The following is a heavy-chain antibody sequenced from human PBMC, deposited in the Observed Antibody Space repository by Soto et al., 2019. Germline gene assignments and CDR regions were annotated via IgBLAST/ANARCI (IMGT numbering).Heavy chain of an antibody. D-gene: IGHD2-21*02. CDR1: SGSISRYS. J-gene: IGHJ3*02. CDR2: IYTSGST. Sequence: PERMSLTCPSGSGSISRYSCRWIRQPAGKGLEWIGRIYTSGSTNYNPSLKSRVTMSVDTSKNQFSLKLSSVTAADTAVYYCARESTVVTLRTFDIWGQGTMVT. CDR3: ARESTVVTLRTFDI. V-gene: IGHV4-4*07.